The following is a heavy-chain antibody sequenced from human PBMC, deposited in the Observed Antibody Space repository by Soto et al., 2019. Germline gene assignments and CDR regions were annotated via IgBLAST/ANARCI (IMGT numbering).Heavy chain of an antibody. D-gene: IGHD3-16*02. V-gene: IGHV4-34*01. Sequence: KTSETLSLTCAVCGGSFSGYYWSWIRQPPGKGLEWIGEINHSGSTNYNPSLKSRVTISVDTSKNQFSLKLSSVTAADTAVYYCARGRAMITFGGVIVIPLYYYYYGMDVWGQGTTVTVSS. J-gene: IGHJ6*02. CDR3: ARGRAMITFGGVIVIPLYYYYYGMDV. CDR1: GGSFSGYY. CDR2: INHSGST.